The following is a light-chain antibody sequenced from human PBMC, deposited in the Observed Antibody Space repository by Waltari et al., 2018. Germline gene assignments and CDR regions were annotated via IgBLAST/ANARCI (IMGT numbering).Light chain of an antibody. Sequence: SSELTQDPAVSVAMGQTVRITCQGDSLRSYYVSWYQQRPGQAPILVIYDKDNRPSGVPDRFSGSSSHNTASLTITGAQAEDEASYYCHSRDASGVGGSFGGGTKLTVL. CDR2: DKD. CDR1: SLRSYY. CDR3: HSRDASGVGGS. J-gene: IGLJ2*01. V-gene: IGLV3-19*01.